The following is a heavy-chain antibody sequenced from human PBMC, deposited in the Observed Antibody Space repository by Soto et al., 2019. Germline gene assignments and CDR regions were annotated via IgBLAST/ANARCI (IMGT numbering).Heavy chain of an antibody. CDR2: ISAYNGNT. CDR3: ALTLGPYYDFWSFYYPLGETEYFQH. CDR1: GYTFTSYG. D-gene: IGHD3-3*01. V-gene: IGHV1-18*01. J-gene: IGHJ1*01. Sequence: GASVKVSCKASGYTFTSYGISWVRQAPGQGLEWMGWISAYNGNTNYAQKLQGRVTMTTDTSTSTAYMELRSLRSDDTAVYYCALTLGPYYDFWSFYYPLGETEYFQHWGQGTLVTVSS.